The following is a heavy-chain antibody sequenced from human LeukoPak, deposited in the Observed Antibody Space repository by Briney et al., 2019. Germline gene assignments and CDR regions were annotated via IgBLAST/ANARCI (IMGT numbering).Heavy chain of an antibody. Sequence: GGSLRLSCAASGFTLSSYEMNWVRQAPGKGLEWVSYISSSGSTIYYADSVKGRFTISRDNSKNTLYLQMNSLRAEDTAVYYCAKPKSGYDQVAVDYWGQGTLVTVSS. CDR3: AKPKSGYDQVAVDY. CDR2: ISSSGSTI. D-gene: IGHD5-12*01. J-gene: IGHJ4*02. V-gene: IGHV3-48*03. CDR1: GFTLSSYE.